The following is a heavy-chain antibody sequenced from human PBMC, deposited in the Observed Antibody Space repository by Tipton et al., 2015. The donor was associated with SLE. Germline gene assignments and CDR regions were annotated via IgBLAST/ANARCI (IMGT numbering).Heavy chain of an antibody. Sequence: SLRLSCAASEFTFSIYAMSWVRQAPGKGLEWVSVTSGSGSTTYYADSVKGRFTIARDNSNNVVYLQMNSLRAEDTAMYYCIKEGERPPDYFDYWGQGTLVTVSS. J-gene: IGHJ4*02. V-gene: IGHV3-23*01. CDR3: IKEGERPPDYFDY. CDR1: EFTFSIYA. CDR2: TSGSGSTT. D-gene: IGHD1-1*01.